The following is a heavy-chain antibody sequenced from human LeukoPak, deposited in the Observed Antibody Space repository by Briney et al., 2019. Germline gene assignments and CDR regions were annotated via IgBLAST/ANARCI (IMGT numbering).Heavy chain of an antibody. V-gene: IGHV4-59*01. CDR2: VHNSGDT. D-gene: IGHD3-3*01. CDR1: GGSISDYY. Sequence: NPSETLSLTCTISGGSISDYYWGWIRQPPGKGLEWIGYVHNSGDTNYYPSLRSRVTIALDIPKNVCPQTVTSATPADTALYCVARWRKEAWAFDYGGQEPWSPSPQ. J-gene: IGHJ4*01. CDR3: ARWRKEAWAFDY.